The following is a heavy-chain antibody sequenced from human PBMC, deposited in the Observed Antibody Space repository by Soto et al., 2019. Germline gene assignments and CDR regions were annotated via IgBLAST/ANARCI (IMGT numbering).Heavy chain of an antibody. J-gene: IGHJ3*02. CDR2: IIPIFGTT. Sequence: QVQLVQSETEVRKPGSSVKVSCRASGGTFGSNAISWVRQAPGQGLEWMGNIIPIFGTTKSSQNFQGRVTITADESTNTAYMERSSLRSEDTAIYFCAREGYTFGPGAVSGAFDSWGQGTMVTVSS. D-gene: IGHD1-1*01. CDR3: AREGYTFGPGAVSGAFDS. CDR1: GGTFGSNA. V-gene: IGHV1-69*15.